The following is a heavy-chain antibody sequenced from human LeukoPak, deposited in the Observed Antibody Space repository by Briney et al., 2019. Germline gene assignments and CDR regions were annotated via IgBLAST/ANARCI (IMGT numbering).Heavy chain of an antibody. Sequence: ASVKVSCKASGGTFSSYAISWVRQAPGQGLEWMGGIIPMFGTANYAQKFQGRVTITADESTSTAYMELSSLRSEDTAVYYCARPRGYSYGYGGPFDYWGQGTLVTVSS. J-gene: IGHJ4*02. CDR1: GGTFSSYA. V-gene: IGHV1-69*13. CDR2: IIPMFGTA. CDR3: ARPRGYSYGYGGPFDY. D-gene: IGHD5-18*01.